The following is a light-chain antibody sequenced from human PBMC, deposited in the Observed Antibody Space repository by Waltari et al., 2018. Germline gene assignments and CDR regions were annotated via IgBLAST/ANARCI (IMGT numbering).Light chain of an antibody. CDR1: QTILYSPTNRNY. V-gene: IGKV4-1*01. J-gene: IGKJ1*01. CDR2: WAS. Sequence: DFVMTQSPDSLAVSLGERATINCKSSQTILYSPTNRNYLAWYQQRPGQPPKLLIYWASVRASGVPDRFSGSGSGTDFTLTINGLQPEDAAVYFCHQYYLTPWTFGQGTKLEIK. CDR3: HQYYLTPWT.